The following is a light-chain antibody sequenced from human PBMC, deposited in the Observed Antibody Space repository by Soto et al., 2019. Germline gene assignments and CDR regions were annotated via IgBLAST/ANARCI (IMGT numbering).Light chain of an antibody. CDR3: QQTYSTPLS. CDR1: QSISNS. J-gene: IGKJ4*01. CDR2: DAS. Sequence: IVLTQSPATLSLSPGERANLSCRASQSISNSLAWYQQKPGQAPRLLIYDASNRATGIPARFSGSGSGTDFTLTISSLQPEDFATYYCQQTYSTPLSFGGGTKVDIK. V-gene: IGKV3-11*01.